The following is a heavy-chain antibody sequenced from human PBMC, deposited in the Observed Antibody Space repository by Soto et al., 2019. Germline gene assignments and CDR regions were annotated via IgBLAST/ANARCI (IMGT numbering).Heavy chain of an antibody. V-gene: IGHV3-23*01. CDR1: GFPFSSYA. D-gene: IGHD5-18*01. CDR3: AKMTSDSYGRNYGMDV. CDR2: LSDSGVSP. Sequence: PGGSLRLSCAGSGFPFSSYAMSWVRHAPEKGLEWVSALSDSGVSPYYADSVKGRFTISRDNSKNTLYLQMDSLRVEDTALYYCAKMTSDSYGRNYGMDVWGQGTTVTV. J-gene: IGHJ6*02.